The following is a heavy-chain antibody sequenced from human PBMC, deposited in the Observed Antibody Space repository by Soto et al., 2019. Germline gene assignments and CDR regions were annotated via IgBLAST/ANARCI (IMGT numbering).Heavy chain of an antibody. D-gene: IGHD3-10*01. CDR3: AFNSGSGSYYFDY. V-gene: IGHV3-23*01. J-gene: IGHJ4*02. CDR2: ISGGGETT. Sequence: EVQLLESGGGLVQPGGSLRLSCAASGFTFSSYAMWWVRQAPGKGLECVSAISGGGETTYYADSVKGRFTISRDNSKNTLYLQMSCLRAEDTAVYYCAFNSGSGSYYFDYWGQGTLVTVSS. CDR1: GFTFSSYA.